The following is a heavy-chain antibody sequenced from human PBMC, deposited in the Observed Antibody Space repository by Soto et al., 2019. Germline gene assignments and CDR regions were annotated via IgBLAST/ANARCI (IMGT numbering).Heavy chain of an antibody. CDR2: INTDGGSS. CDR1: GFTFSGHW. CDR3: AREAGYCSRTSCYRRAFDT. Sequence: EVQLVESGGDLVQPGGSLSLSCAASGFTFSGHWMHWVRQVPGKGLEWVARINTDGGSSDYADSVKGRFTISRDNAKKNISMQMNGLRAKDTAVYYCAREAGYCSRTSCYRRAFDTWGQGTTVTVSS. J-gene: IGHJ3*02. D-gene: IGHD2-2*01. V-gene: IGHV3-74*01.